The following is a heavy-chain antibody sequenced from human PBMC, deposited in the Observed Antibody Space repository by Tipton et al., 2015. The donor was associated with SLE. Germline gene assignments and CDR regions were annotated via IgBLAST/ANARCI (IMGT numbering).Heavy chain of an antibody. CDR3: VRGDWGSGY. Sequence: SLRLSCAASGFTFRHYAMSWVRQAPGKGLEWVSTISGGGGSTYYADSVKGRFTISRDNAKNTLYLQMNSLRAEDTAVYYCVRGDWGSGYWAQGTLVTVSS. J-gene: IGHJ4*02. V-gene: IGHV3-23*01. D-gene: IGHD7-27*01. CDR1: GFTFRHYA. CDR2: ISGGGGST.